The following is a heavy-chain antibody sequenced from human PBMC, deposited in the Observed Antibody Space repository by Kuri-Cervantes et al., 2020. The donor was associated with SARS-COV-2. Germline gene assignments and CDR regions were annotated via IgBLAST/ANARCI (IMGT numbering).Heavy chain of an antibody. V-gene: IGHV3-30*18. CDR3: AKDRVGAQDF. D-gene: IGHD4/OR15-4a*01. J-gene: IGHJ4*02. CDR1: GFTFSSYG. Sequence: GGSLRLSCAASGFTFSSYGMHWVRQAPGKGLEWVAVISHDGKNKKCIASGKGRFTVSRDNSQNTLYLHMKSLRSEDTAMYYCAKDRVGAQDFWGQGTLVTVSS. CDR2: ISHDGKNK.